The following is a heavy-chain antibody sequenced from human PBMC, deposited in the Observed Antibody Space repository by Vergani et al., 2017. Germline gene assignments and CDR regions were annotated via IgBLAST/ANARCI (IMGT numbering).Heavy chain of an antibody. CDR1: GGSFSGYY. D-gene: IGHD6-25*01. CDR3: ARGNGTPGGAAAFDY. V-gene: IGHV4-34*01. J-gene: IGHJ4*02. Sequence: QVQLQQWGAGLLKPSETLSLTCAVYGGSFSGYYWSWIRQPPGKGLEWIGEINHSGSTNYNPSLKSRVTISVDTSKNQFSLKLSSVTAADTAVYYCARGNGTPGGAAAFDYWGQGTLVTVSS. CDR2: INHSGST.